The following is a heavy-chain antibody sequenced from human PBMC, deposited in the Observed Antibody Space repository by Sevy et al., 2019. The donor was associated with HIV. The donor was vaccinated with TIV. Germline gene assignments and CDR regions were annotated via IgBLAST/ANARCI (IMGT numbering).Heavy chain of an antibody. J-gene: IGHJ5*02. CDR2: ISYDANNK. V-gene: IGHV3-30*18. CDR1: GFTFSNHG. Sequence: GGSLRLSCAASGFTFSNHGMHWVRQAPGKGLEWVTMISYDANNKNYTDSVKGRFTISRDNSKNTLYLQMNSLRAEDTAMYYCAKDLYSSGWYDYFDPWGQGTLVTVSS. CDR3: AKDLYSSGWYDYFDP. D-gene: IGHD6-19*01.